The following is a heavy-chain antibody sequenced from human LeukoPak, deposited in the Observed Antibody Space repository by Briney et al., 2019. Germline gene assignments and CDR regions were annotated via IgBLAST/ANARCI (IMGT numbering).Heavy chain of an antibody. CDR3: VHVHTTVTTV. J-gene: IGHJ4*02. D-gene: IGHD4-17*01. Sequence: ESGPTLVKPTQTLTLTCTFSGFSLPTRGLGVGWIRQPPGKALEWLSLIYWDDDKRYRPSLKSRLTITKDTPNNQVVLTMTNMDPVDTATYYCVHVHTTVTTVWGQGTLVTVSS. CDR1: GFSLPTRGLG. V-gene: IGHV2-5*02. CDR2: IYWDDDK.